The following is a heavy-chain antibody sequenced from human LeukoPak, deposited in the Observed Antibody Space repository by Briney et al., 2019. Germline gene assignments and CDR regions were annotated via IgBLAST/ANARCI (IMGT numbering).Heavy chain of an antibody. CDR3: ARGRYSLNI. J-gene: IGHJ4*02. Sequence: SETLSLTCTVSGGSISSGSYYWSWIRQPAGKGLEWIGRIYTSGSTNYNPSLKSRVTISVDTSKNQFSLKLSSVTAADTAVYYCARGRYSLNIWGQGTLVTVSS. D-gene: IGHD5-18*01. V-gene: IGHV4-61*02. CDR2: IYTSGST. CDR1: GGSISSGSYY.